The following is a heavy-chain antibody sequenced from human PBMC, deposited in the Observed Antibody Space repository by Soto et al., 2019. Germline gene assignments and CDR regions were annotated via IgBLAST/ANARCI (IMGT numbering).Heavy chain of an antibody. CDR1: GGTFSSYA. V-gene: IGHV1-69*13. Sequence: SVKVSCKASGGTFSSYAISWVRQAPGQGLEWMGGIIPIFGTANYAQKFQGRVTITADESTSTAYMELSSLRFEDTAVYYCARSGNGDDGPSYYFDYWGQGTLVTVSS. J-gene: IGHJ4*02. CDR2: IIPIFGTA. D-gene: IGHD2-21*02. CDR3: ARSGNGDDGPSYYFDY.